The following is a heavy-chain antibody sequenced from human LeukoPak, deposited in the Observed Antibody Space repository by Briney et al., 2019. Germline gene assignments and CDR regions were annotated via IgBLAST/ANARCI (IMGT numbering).Heavy chain of an antibody. J-gene: IGHJ4*02. CDR2: INPNSGGT. Sequence: ASVRVSCKASGYTFTGYYMHWVRQAPGQGLEWMGWINPNSGGTNYAQKFQGSVTMTRDTSISTAYVELSRLISDDTAVYYCARRVTVTTPFGYWGQGTLVSVSS. CDR1: GYTFTGYY. V-gene: IGHV1-2*02. D-gene: IGHD4-11*01. CDR3: ARRVTVTTPFGY.